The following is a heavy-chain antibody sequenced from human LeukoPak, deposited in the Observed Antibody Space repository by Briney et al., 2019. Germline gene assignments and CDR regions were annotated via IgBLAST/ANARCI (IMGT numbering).Heavy chain of an antibody. J-gene: IGHJ4*02. Sequence: ASVKVSCKASGYTFTGYYMHWVRQAPGRGLEWMGWINPNSGGTNYAQKFQGRVTMTRDTSISTAYMELSRLRSDDTAVYYCARDSGDTGMGAGGYWGQGTLVTVSS. CDR2: INPNSGGT. D-gene: IGHD5-18*01. V-gene: IGHV1-2*02. CDR1: GYTFTGYY. CDR3: ARDSGDTGMGAGGY.